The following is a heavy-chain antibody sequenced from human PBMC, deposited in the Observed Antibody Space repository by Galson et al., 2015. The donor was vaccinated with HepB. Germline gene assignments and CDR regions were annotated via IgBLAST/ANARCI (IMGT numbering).Heavy chain of an antibody. CDR3: ARVALYYCYMDV. CDR2: INHSGST. Sequence: ETLSLTCAVYGGSFSGYYWSWIRQPPGKGLEWIGEINHSGSTNYNPSLKSRVTISVDTSKNQFSLKLSSVTAADTAVYYSARVALYYCYMDVWGKGTTVTVSS. CDR1: GGSFSGYY. J-gene: IGHJ6*03. V-gene: IGHV4-34*01.